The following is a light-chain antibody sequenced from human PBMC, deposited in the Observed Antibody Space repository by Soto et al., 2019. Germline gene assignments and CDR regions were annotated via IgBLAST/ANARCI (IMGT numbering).Light chain of an antibody. CDR2: DAS. CDR3: QQYNNLPLT. J-gene: IGKJ4*01. Sequence: ETVMTQTPATLSVSPGDRATLSCRASQSISTNLAWYQQKPGQAPRLLIYDASTRATGIPARFSGSGSGTEVTLTISSLLSEDFAVYSCQQYNNLPLTFGGGTKVEIK. V-gene: IGKV3D-15*01. CDR1: QSISTN.